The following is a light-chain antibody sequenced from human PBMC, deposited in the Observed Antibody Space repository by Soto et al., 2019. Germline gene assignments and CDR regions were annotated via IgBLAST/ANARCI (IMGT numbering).Light chain of an antibody. Sequence: DIQMTQSPSTLSASVGDRVTITCRASQTINTWLAWYQQRPGTAPKLLIYKASTLKSGVPSRFSGSGSGTEFTLTISYLQSEDFGTYYCQQFYNYPRTFGQGTKVDIK. CDR2: KAS. V-gene: IGKV1-5*03. CDR1: QTINTW. J-gene: IGKJ1*01. CDR3: QQFYNYPRT.